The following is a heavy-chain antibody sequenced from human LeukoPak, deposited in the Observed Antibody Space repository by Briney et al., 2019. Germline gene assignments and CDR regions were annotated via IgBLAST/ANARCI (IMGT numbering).Heavy chain of an antibody. CDR1: GGSISSYY. Sequence: SETLSLTCTVSGGSISSYYWSWIRQPPGKGLEWIWYISYSGSTNYNPSLKSRLTISLDTSKRQFSLNLNSVTVADTALYYCARGLYYYYYMDVWGKGTTVTVSS. J-gene: IGHJ6*03. V-gene: IGHV4-59*12. CDR3: ARGLYYYYYMDV. CDR2: ISYSGST.